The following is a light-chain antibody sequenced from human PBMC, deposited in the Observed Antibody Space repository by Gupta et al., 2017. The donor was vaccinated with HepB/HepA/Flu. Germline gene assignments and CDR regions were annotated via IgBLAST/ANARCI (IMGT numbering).Light chain of an antibody. Sequence: DIVMTQTPLSLSVTPGQPASISCKSSQSLLHSNGDTFLYWYLQRPGQTPHLLIYDVSKRFSGVPDRFSGSGSGTDFTLKISRVEAEDAGFYYCRQALHFPLTFGGGTKVEI. CDR2: DVS. V-gene: IGKV2-29*03. CDR3: RQALHFPLT. J-gene: IGKJ4*01. CDR1: QSLLHSNGDTF.